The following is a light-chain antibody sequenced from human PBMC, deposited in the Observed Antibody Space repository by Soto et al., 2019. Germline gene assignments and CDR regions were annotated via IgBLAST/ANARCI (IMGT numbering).Light chain of an antibody. CDR2: QAS. J-gene: IGKJ1*01. CDR3: QQYNSYSWT. V-gene: IGKV1-5*03. Sequence: DIQMTQSPSTLSASVGDSVAITCRASQSISSWLAWYQQKPGKAPKLLIYQASTLKSGVPSRFSGSGSGTEFTLTISSLQPDDFATYYCQQYNSYSWTFGQGTKV. CDR1: QSISSW.